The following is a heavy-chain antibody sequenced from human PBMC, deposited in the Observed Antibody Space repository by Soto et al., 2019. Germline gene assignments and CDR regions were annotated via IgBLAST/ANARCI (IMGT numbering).Heavy chain of an antibody. CDR3: AKQYEFGGLEDY. D-gene: IGHD3-3*01. V-gene: IGHV3-30*18. CDR1: GFTFRSHG. Sequence: QVRLVESGGGVVQPGTSLRLSCAASGFTFRSHGMHWVRQVPGKGLEWVAAISNDGRSKYYADSVKGRFSISRDNSENTMYLQMNSLRVEDTAMYYCAKQYEFGGLEDYWGQGTLVTVSS. CDR2: ISNDGRSK. J-gene: IGHJ4*02.